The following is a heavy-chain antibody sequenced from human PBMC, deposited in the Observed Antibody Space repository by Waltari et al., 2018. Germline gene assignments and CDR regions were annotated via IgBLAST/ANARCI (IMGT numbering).Heavy chain of an antibody. CDR1: GFTFSSYA. D-gene: IGHD2-21*01. CDR3: ARVTRLQTDY. Sequence: QVQLVESGGGVVQPGRSLRLSCAASGFTFSSYAMHWVRQAPGKGLEWVAVISYDGSNKYYADSVKGRFTISRDNSKNTLYLQMNSLRAEDTAVYYCARVTRLQTDYWGQGTLVTVSS. CDR2: ISYDGSNK. J-gene: IGHJ4*02. V-gene: IGHV3-30-3*01.